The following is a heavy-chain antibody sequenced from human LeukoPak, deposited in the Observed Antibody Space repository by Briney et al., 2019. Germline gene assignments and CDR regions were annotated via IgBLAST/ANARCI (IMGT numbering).Heavy chain of an antibody. D-gene: IGHD3-10*01. CDR2: ISSSGSTI. CDR1: GFTFSSYE. Sequence: GGSLRLSCAASGFTFSSYEMNWVRQAPGKGLEWVSYISSSGSTIYYADSVKGRFTISRDNAKNSLYLQMNSLRAEDTAVYSCAKNGEVLSWFDPWGQGTLVTVSS. J-gene: IGHJ5*02. CDR3: AKNGEVLSWFDP. V-gene: IGHV3-48*03.